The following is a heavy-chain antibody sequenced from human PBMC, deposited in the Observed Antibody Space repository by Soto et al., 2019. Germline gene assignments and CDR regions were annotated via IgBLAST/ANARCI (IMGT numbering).Heavy chain of an antibody. CDR3: TTDLPSLRFLEWLQPRKYYYYGMDV. J-gene: IGHJ6*02. CDR1: GFTFSNAW. Sequence: GGSLRLSCAASGFTFSNAWMNWVRQAPGKGLEWVGRIKSKTDGGTTDYAAPVKGRFTISRDDSKNTLYLQMNSLKTEDTAVYYCTTDLPSLRFLEWLQPRKYYYYGMDVWGQGTTVTVSS. D-gene: IGHD3-3*01. V-gene: IGHV3-15*07. CDR2: IKSKTDGGTT.